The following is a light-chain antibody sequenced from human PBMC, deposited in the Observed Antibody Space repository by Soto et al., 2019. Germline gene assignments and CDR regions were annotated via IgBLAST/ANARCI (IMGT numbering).Light chain of an antibody. CDR1: QSISNY. CDR3: QQYYSYPQT. J-gene: IGKJ1*01. V-gene: IGKV1-13*02. CDR2: DAS. Sequence: ILMTQSPSSLSSSVGDRVTITCRASQSISNYLNWYQQKPGKAPNLLIFDASTLESGVPSRFSGSGSGTDFTLTISCLQSEDFATYYCQQYYSYPQTFGQGTKVDIK.